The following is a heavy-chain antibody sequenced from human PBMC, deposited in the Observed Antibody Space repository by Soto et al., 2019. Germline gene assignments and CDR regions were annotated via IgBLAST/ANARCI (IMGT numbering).Heavy chain of an antibody. D-gene: IGHD3-3*01. V-gene: IGHV4-34*01. CDR2: INHSGST. J-gene: IGHJ6*02. Sequence: QVQLQQWGAGLLKPSETLSLTCAVYGGSFSGYYWSWIRQPPGKGLEWIGEINHSGSTNYNPSLKSRVTISVDTSKNQFSLKLSSVTVADTAVYYCARGLSIFGVVTYYGMDVWGQGTTVTVSS. CDR3: ARGLSIFGVVTYYGMDV. CDR1: GGSFSGYY.